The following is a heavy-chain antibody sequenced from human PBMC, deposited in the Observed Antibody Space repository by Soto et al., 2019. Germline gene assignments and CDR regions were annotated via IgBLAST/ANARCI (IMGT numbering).Heavy chain of an antibody. CDR3: ARGWGRIFDY. CDR1: GGSFSGYY. CDR2: INHSGST. J-gene: IGHJ4*02. V-gene: IGHV4-34*01. D-gene: IGHD7-27*01. Sequence: SETLSLTCAVYGGSFSGYYWSWIRQPPGKGLEWIGEINHSGSTNYNPSLKSRVTISVGTSKNQFSLKLSSVTAADTAVYYCARGWGRIFDYWGQGTLVTVPQ.